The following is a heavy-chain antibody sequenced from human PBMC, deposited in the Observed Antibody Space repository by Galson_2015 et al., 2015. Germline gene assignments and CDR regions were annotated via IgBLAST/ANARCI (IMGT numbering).Heavy chain of an antibody. D-gene: IGHD4-17*01. V-gene: IGHV3-53*01. CDR2: IYSGGST. Sequence: SLRLSCAASGFTVSSNYMSWVRQAPGKGLEWVSVIYSGGSTYYADSVKGRFTISRDNSKNTLYLQMNSLRAEDTAVYYCAKESHRSTAFDYWGQGTLVTVSA. J-gene: IGHJ4*02. CDR1: GFTVSSNY. CDR3: AKESHRSTAFDY.